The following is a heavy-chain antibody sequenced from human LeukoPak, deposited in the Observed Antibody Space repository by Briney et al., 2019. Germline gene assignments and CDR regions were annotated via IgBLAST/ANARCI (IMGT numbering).Heavy chain of an antibody. CDR2: IYYSGST. J-gene: IGHJ4*02. Sequence: SETLSLTCTVSGGSISSSSYYWGWIRQPPGKGLEWIGSIYYSGSTYYNPSLKRRVTISVDTSKNQFSLKLSSVTAADTAVYYCARDSTRSYYYDSSGFTVGLGYWGQGTLVTVSS. CDR1: GGSISSSSYY. D-gene: IGHD3-22*01. V-gene: IGHV4-39*02. CDR3: ARDSTRSYYYDSSGFTVGLGY.